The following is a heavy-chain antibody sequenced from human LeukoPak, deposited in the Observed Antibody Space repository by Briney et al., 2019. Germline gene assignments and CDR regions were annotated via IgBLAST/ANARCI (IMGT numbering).Heavy chain of an antibody. CDR1: GYTFTSYG. CDR3: ARSAPTYSSGWYFDY. CDR2: ISAYNGNT. V-gene: IGHV1-18*01. Sequence: ASVKVSCTASGYTFTSYGISWVRQAPGQGLEWMGWISAYNGNTNYAQKLQGRVTMTTDTSTSTAYMELRSLRSDDTAVYYCARSAPTYSSGWYFDYWGQGTLVTVSS. J-gene: IGHJ4*02. D-gene: IGHD6-19*01.